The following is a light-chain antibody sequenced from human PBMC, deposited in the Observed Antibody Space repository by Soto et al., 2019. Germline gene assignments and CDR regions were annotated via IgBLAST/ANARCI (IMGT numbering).Light chain of an antibody. V-gene: IGKV3-20*01. CDR1: QSVSSR. CDR3: QQYGSSPRT. CDR2: GAS. J-gene: IGKJ1*01. Sequence: EIVLTQSPGTLSLSPGERATLSCRASQSVSSRLAWYQQKRGQAPRLLIHGASRRATGIPDRFSGSGYGTDFTLTISRLEPEDFAVYYCQQYGSSPRTFGQGTKVEIK.